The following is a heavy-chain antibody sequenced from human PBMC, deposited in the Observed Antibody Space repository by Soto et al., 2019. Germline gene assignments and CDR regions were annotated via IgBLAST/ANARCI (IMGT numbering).Heavy chain of an antibody. CDR1: GGSFSGYY. D-gene: IGHD2-15*01. CDR3: ARGPGDCSGCRSWFDP. J-gene: IGHJ5*02. V-gene: IGHV4-34*01. Sequence: SETLSLTCAVYGGSFSGYYWSWIRQPPGKGLEWIGEINHSGSTNYNPSLKSRVTISVDTSKNQFSLKLSSVTAADTAVYYCARGPGDCSGCRSWFDPWGQGTQVTVSS. CDR2: INHSGST.